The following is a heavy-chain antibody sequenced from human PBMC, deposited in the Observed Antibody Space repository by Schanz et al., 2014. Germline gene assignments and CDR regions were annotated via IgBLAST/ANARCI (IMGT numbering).Heavy chain of an antibody. CDR1: GFSVGNKY. V-gene: IGHV3-66*01. CDR3: ARGGPAYYFDD. Sequence: EVQLVESGGGLVQPGGSLRLSCAASGFSVGNKYMNWVRQAPGKGLEWVSFIYIGGNTYYADSVKGRFTISRDNSKNTVYMQMNSLRAEDTAVYYCARGGPAYYFDDGGQGTLVTVSS. CDR2: IYIGGNT. J-gene: IGHJ4*02.